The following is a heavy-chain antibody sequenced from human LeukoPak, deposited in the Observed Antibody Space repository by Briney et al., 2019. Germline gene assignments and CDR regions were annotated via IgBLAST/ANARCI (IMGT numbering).Heavy chain of an antibody. V-gene: IGHV1-2*06. CDR3: TTLAPAAHFDY. Sequence: SSVKVSCKASGCTFTGYYMYWVRQAPGQGLEWMGRINPNSGGTNYAQKFQGRVTMTRDTSISTAYMELSRLRSDDTAVYYCTTLAPAAHFDYWGQGTLVTVSS. CDR1: GCTFTGYY. CDR2: INPNSGGT. J-gene: IGHJ4*02. D-gene: IGHD6-13*01.